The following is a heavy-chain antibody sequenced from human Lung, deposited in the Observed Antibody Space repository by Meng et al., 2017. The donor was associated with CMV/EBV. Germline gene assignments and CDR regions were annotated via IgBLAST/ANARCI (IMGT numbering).Heavy chain of an antibody. CDR3: AKRRDMWELHY. V-gene: IGHV3-21*01. CDR2: ISSSSSYI. CDR1: GFTFSSYS. D-gene: IGHD1-26*01. Sequence: GGSLRLXCAASGFTFSSYSMNWVRQAPGKGLEWVSSISSSSSYIYYADSVKGRFTISRDNAKNSLYLQMNSLRAEDTAVYYCAKRRDMWELHYWGPGTLVNGAS. J-gene: IGHJ4*02.